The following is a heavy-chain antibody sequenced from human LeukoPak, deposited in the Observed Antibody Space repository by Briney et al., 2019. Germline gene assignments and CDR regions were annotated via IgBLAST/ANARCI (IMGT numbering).Heavy chain of an antibody. Sequence: SETLSLTCAVSAGSICNSYCSWARQPPGKGLEFIGYISTGGDINYSPSLRSRATMSINPSNNQLSLTLTSVTTADTAVYFCVRGPGRGYDLEPWGQGSLVTVSS. CDR3: VRGPGRGYDLEP. CDR1: AGSICNSY. V-gene: IGHV4-4*08. CDR2: ISTGGDI. J-gene: IGHJ5*02. D-gene: IGHD3-22*01.